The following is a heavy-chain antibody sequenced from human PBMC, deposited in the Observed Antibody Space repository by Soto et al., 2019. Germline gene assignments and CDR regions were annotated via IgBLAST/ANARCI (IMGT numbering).Heavy chain of an antibody. J-gene: IGHJ2*01. V-gene: IGHV1-69*12. CDR3: AREGSGGYPRSYWYFDL. CDR1: GGTFSSYA. Sequence: QVQLVQSGAEVKKPGSSVKVSCKASGGTFSSYAISWVRQAPGQGLEWMGGIIPIFGTANYAQKFQGRVTITADESTSTAYMELSSLRSEDTAVYYCAREGSGGYPRSYWYFDLWGRGTLVTVSS. CDR2: IIPIFGTA. D-gene: IGHD3-22*01.